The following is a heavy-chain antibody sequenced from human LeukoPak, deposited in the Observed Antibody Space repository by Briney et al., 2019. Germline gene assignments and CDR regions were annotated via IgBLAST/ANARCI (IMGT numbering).Heavy chain of an antibody. CDR3: ARVSYNWCDP. Sequence: ASVKVSCKASGYTFTSYAISWVRQAPGQGLECMGWISAHNGNTYYAQNFQGRITITADTSTSKAYMGVRSLRSDATAVYYCARVSYNWCDPWGQGTLLTVS. CDR2: ISAHNGNT. CDR1: GYTFTSYA. V-gene: IGHV1-18*01. J-gene: IGHJ5*02. D-gene: IGHD6-6*01.